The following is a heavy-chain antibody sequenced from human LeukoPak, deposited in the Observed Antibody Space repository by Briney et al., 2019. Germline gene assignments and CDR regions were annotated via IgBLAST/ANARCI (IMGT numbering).Heavy chain of an antibody. Sequence: SPSETLSLTCTVSGDSISGLYGSWMRQPAGKGLKWIGRISTSGSTNYNPSLKSRVTMSVDRSTNEFSLTVRSVTAADTALYYCARGLPSYGDYVDYYFYMDVWGKGATVTVSS. CDR3: ARGLPSYGDYVDYYFYMDV. V-gene: IGHV4-4*07. J-gene: IGHJ6*03. CDR2: ISTSGST. D-gene: IGHD4-17*01. CDR1: GDSISGLY.